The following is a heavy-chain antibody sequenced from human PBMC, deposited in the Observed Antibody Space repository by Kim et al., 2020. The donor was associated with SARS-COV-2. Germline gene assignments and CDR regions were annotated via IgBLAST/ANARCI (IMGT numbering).Heavy chain of an antibody. J-gene: IGHJ4*02. CDR3: ARHRLLWFGELDY. D-gene: IGHD3-10*01. Sequence: SETLSLTCSVSGGFISTSDYYWGWIRQPPGKGLEWIGSIYYNGNTYYNPSLKSRVTISEDTSRNQFSLKLSSVTAADTAVYYCARHRLLWFGELDYWGQGTLVTVSS. V-gene: IGHV4-39*01. CDR1: GGFISTSDYY. CDR2: IYYNGNT.